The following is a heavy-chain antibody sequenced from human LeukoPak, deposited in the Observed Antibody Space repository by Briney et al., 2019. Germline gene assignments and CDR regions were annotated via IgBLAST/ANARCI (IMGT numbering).Heavy chain of an antibody. CDR2: INPNSGGT. D-gene: IGHD5-24*01. Sequence: GSVKVSCKASGYTFTGYYMHWVRQAPGQGLEWMGWINPNSGGTNYAQKFQGWVTMTRDTSISTAYMELSRLRSDDTAVYYCARATNYYYGMDVWGQGTTVTVSS. CDR1: GYTFTGYY. CDR3: ARATNYYYGMDV. V-gene: IGHV1-2*04. J-gene: IGHJ6*02.